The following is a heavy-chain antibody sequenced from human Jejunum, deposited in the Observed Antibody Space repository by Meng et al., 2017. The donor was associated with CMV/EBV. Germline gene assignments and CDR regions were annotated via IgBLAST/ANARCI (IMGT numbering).Heavy chain of an antibody. V-gene: IGHV3-30-3*01. CDR1: GFTFGSYA. D-gene: IGHD1-26*01. J-gene: IGHJ4*02. Sequence: SGFTFGSYAFHGVRQAPGKGLGWVALVSCTPNNQYSADSVKGRFTVSRDNSKSTVYLQMDSLRSEDTAIYFCASERKWGDKVPGHWGQGTLVTVSS. CDR2: VSCTPNNQ. CDR3: ASERKWGDKVPGH.